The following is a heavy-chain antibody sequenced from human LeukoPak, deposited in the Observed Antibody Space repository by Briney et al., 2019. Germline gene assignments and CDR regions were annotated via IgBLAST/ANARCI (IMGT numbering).Heavy chain of an antibody. D-gene: IGHD1-26*01. J-gene: IGHJ4*02. CDR1: SGSINSYY. CDR3: ARSRGARFAPLDY. V-gene: IGHV4-59*01. Sequence: PSETLSLTCTVSSGSINSYYWSWIRQPPGKGLEWIGYIYYSGSTNYNPSLKSRVTISVDTSKNQFSLNLNSVTTADTAVYYCARSRGARFAPLDYWGQGTLVTVSS. CDR2: IYYSGST.